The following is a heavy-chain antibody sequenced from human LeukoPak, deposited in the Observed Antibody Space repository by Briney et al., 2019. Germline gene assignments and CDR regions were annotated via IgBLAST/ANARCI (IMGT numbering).Heavy chain of an antibody. CDR1: GFTFSRYE. V-gene: IGHV3-48*03. D-gene: IGHD6-6*01. CDR2: ISSSGSTI. Sequence: GGSLRLSCAASGFTFSRYEMNWVRQAPGKGLEWVSYISSSGSTIYYAGSVKGRFTISRDNAEKSLHLQMNSLRAEDAAVYYCAREISFSSSSYFDYWGQGTLVTVSS. CDR3: AREISFSSSSYFDY. J-gene: IGHJ4*02.